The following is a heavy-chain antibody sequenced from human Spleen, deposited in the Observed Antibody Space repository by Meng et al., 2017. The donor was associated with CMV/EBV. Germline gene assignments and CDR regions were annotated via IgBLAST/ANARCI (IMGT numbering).Heavy chain of an antibody. CDR2: ISGSGGST. J-gene: IGHJ5*02. CDR3: AKVPHVRIAADNWFDP. CDR1: GFTFSDNH. Sequence: GGSLRLSCAESGFTFSDNHMRWVRQAPGKGLEWVSAISGSGGSTYYADSVKGRFTISRDNSKNTLYLQMNSLRAEDTAVYYCAKVPHVRIAADNWFDPWGQGTLVTVSS. D-gene: IGHD6-13*01. V-gene: IGHV3-23*01.